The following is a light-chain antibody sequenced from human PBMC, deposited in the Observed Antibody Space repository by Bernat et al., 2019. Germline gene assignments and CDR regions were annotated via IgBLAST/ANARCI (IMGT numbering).Light chain of an antibody. CDR1: SSNIGNNY. CDR2: DNN. J-gene: IGLJ3*02. V-gene: IGLV1-51*01. CDR3: GTWDSSLNADV. Sequence: QSVLTQPPSVSAAPGQKVTISCSGSSSNIGNNYVSWYQQFPGTAPKLLIYDNNKRPSGIPDRFSGSKSDTSATLDITGLQTGDEADYYCGTWDSSLNADVFGGGTKLTVL.